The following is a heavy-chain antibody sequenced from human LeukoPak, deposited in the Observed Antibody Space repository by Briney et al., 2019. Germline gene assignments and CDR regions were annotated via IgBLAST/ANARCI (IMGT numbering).Heavy chain of an antibody. CDR3: ARDGGADGPRWYFDY. CDR1: GYTFTSYA. Sequence: GASVKVSCKASGYTFTSYAMHWVRQAPGQRLEWMGWINAGNGNTKYSQKFQGRVTITRDTSASTAYMELSSLRSEDTAVYYCARDGGADGPRWYFDYWGQGTLVTVSS. CDR2: INAGNGNT. V-gene: IGHV1-3*01. J-gene: IGHJ4*02. D-gene: IGHD3-16*01.